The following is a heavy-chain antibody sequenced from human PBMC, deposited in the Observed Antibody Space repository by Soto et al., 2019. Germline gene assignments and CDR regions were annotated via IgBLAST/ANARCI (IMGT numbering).Heavy chain of an antibody. D-gene: IGHD2-2*01. CDR2: IYYSGST. V-gene: IGHV4-59*08. J-gene: IGHJ2*01. CDR1: GGSISSYY. CDR3: ARRPVGYCSSTSCQDWYFDL. Sequence: QVQLQESGPGLVKPSETLSLTCTVSGGSISSYYWSWIRQPPGKGLEWIGYIYYSGSTNYNPSLKSPVPISVDTSKNQCSLKLSSVTAAATAVYYCARRPVGYCSSTSCQDWYFDLWGRGTLVTVSS.